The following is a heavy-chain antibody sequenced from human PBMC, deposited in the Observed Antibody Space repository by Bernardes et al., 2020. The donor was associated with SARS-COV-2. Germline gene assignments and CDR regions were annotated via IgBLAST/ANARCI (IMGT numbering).Heavy chain of an antibody. V-gene: IGHV4-59*08. CDR1: GGSISSYY. Sequence: SETLSLTCTVSGGSISSYYWSWIRQPPGKGLEWIGYIYYSGSTNYNPSLKSRVIISVDTSKNQFSLKLSSVTAADTAVYYCARQNFWSGYLNYYFDYWGQGTLVTVSS. CDR2: IYYSGST. CDR3: ARQNFWSGYLNYYFDY. J-gene: IGHJ4*02. D-gene: IGHD3-3*01.